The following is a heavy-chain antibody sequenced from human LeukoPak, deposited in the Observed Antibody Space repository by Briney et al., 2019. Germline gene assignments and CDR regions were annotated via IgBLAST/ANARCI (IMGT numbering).Heavy chain of an antibody. D-gene: IGHD3-10*01. J-gene: IGHJ4*02. Sequence: GGSLRLSCAASGFTVSSNYMSWVRQAPGKGLEWVSVIYSGGSTYYADSVKGRFTISRDNSKNTLYLQMNSLRAEDTAVYYCAKDRPLLWFGEAPGPIDYWGQGTLVTVSS. CDR3: AKDRPLLWFGEAPGPIDY. V-gene: IGHV3-66*01. CDR2: IYSGGST. CDR1: GFTVSSNY.